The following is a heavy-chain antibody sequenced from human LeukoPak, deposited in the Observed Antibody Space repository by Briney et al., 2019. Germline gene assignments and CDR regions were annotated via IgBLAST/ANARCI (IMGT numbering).Heavy chain of an antibody. D-gene: IGHD3-10*01. Sequence: SETLSLTCTVSGGSISYFYWSWIRQPAGKGLEWIGRIYTSGSTNYNPSLKSRVTMSVDTSKKQFSLKLSSVTAADTAVYYCARTRYYYNSRSYGAPYYFDYWGQGTLVTVSS. V-gene: IGHV4-4*07. CDR2: IYTSGST. J-gene: IGHJ4*02. CDR1: GGSISYFY. CDR3: ARTRYYYNSRSYGAPYYFDY.